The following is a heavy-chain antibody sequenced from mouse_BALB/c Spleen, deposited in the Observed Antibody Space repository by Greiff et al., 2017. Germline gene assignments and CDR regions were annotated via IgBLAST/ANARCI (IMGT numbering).Heavy chain of an antibody. D-gene: IGHD1-2*01. CDR3: ARHVTTATFDY. CDR1: GFTFSSYT. CDR2: ISNGGGST. Sequence: EVKVVESGGGLVQPGGSLKLSCAASGFTFSSYTMSWVRQTPEKRLEWVAYISNGGGSTYYPDTVKGRFTISRDNAKNTLYRQMSSLKSEDTAMYYCARHVTTATFDYWGQGTTLTVSS. V-gene: IGHV5-12-2*01. J-gene: IGHJ2*01.